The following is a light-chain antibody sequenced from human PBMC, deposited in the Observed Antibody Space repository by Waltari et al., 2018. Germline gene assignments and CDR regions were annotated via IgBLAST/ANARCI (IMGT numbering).Light chain of an antibody. Sequence: SYVVTQPPSVSVAPRQTARIPCGGNNIGSKSVMWYQQRPGQAPLLVIYYDTERPSGIPEGFSGSNSGNTATLTISSVEAGDEADFYCQVWDTSTDQLIFGGGTKLTVL. J-gene: IGLJ2*01. CDR2: YDT. V-gene: IGLV3-21*01. CDR3: QVWDTSTDQLI. CDR1: NIGSKS.